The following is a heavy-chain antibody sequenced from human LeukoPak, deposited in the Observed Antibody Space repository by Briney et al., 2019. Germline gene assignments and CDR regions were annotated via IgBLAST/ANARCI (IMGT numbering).Heavy chain of an antibody. CDR2: ISSSSSYI. Sequence: GGSLRLSCAASGLTFSSYSMSWVRQDPGGGLGWVSSISSSSSYIYYADAVKGRFTISRDNAKNSLYLQMNSLRAEDTAVYYCARGQGSGSYGDFDYWGQGTLVTVSS. D-gene: IGHD3-10*01. CDR1: GLTFSSYS. CDR3: ARGQGSGSYGDFDY. J-gene: IGHJ4*02. V-gene: IGHV3-21*01.